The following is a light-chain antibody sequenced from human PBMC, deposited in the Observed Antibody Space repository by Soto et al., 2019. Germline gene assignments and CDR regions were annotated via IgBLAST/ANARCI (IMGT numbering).Light chain of an antibody. CDR2: DSS. Sequence: EIVLTQSPATLSLSPGERATLSCRASQSVSNYLAWYQQKPGQAPRLLIYDSSNRATGIPARFSGSGSGTDFTLTISSLEPEDSAMYYCQQYGDSPFAFGPGTKLDVK. J-gene: IGKJ3*01. CDR1: QSVSNY. V-gene: IGKV3-11*01. CDR3: QQYGDSPFA.